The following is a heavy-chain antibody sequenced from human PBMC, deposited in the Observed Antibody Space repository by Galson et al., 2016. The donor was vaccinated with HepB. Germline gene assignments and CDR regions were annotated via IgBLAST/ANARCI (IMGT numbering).Heavy chain of an antibody. CDR2: ISSGGDAT. CDR3: AKEYSSFFDS. V-gene: IGHV3-23*01. CDR1: GFTFSNYA. J-gene: IGHJ4*02. D-gene: IGHD6-19*01. Sequence: SLRLSCAATGFTFSNYAMDWVRQAPGKGLEWVSAISSGGDATYYTDSVQGRFSISRDNSKNMLYLQMNSLRAEDTAVYFCAKEYSSFFDSWGQGTLVTVSS.